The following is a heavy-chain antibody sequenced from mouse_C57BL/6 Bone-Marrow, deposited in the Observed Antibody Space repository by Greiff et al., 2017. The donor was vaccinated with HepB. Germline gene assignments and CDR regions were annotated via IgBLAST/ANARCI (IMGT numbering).Heavy chain of an antibody. CDR1: GYTFTSYW. Sequence: VQLQQPGAELVKPGASVKFSCKASGYTFTSYWMHWVKQRPGKGLEWIGMIHPKGGSTNYNEKFKSKATLTVDKSSSTAYMQLSSLTSEDSAVYYCARLLGRRDYAMDYWGQGTSVTVSS. D-gene: IGHD4-1*01. CDR2: IHPKGGST. CDR3: ARLLGRRDYAMDY. J-gene: IGHJ4*01. V-gene: IGHV1-64*01.